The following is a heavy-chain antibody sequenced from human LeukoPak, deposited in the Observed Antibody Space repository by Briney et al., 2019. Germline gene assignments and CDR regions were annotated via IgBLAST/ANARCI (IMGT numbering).Heavy chain of an antibody. D-gene: IGHD6-13*01. Sequence: GGSLRLSCTASGFTFSSYAMTWVRQAPGKGLEWVSGISGSGGSIDYADSVKGRFTIDRDNSKNTVHLQMNSLRAEDTAVYYCARVGSSISRHWFDPWGQGTLVTVSS. CDR3: ARVGSSISRHWFDP. CDR1: GFTFSSYA. J-gene: IGHJ5*02. V-gene: IGHV3-23*01. CDR2: ISGSGGSI.